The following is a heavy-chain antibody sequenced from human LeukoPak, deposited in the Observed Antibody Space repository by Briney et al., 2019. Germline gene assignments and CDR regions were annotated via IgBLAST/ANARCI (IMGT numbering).Heavy chain of an antibody. D-gene: IGHD1-1*01. V-gene: IGHV4-30-4*01. CDR2: IYYSGST. CDR3: ARGTHHRRNYFDY. J-gene: IGHJ4*02. CDR1: GGSISSGDYY. Sequence: SETLSLTCTVSGGSISSGDYYWSWIRQPPGKGLEWIGYIYYSGSTYYNPSLKSRVTISVDTSKNQSSLKLSSVTAADTAVYYCARGTHHRRNYFDYWGQGTLVTVSS.